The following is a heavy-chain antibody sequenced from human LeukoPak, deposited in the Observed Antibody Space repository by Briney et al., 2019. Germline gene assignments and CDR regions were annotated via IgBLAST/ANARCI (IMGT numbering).Heavy chain of an antibody. D-gene: IGHD5-24*01. V-gene: IGHV3-74*01. CDR2: IHSDGRVT. CDR1: GFSFNNYW. CDR3: ARAQDTYNSLYFDY. Sequence: GGSLRLSCAGSGFSFNNYWMHWVRQAPGKGLVWVSRIHSDGRVTTYADSVKGRFTISKDSARNTLYLEMNTLRVEDTAVYYCARAQDTYNSLYFDYWGQGTLVTVSS. J-gene: IGHJ4*02.